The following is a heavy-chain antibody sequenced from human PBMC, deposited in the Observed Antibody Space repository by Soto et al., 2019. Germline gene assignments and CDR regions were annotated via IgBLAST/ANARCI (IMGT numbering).Heavy chain of an antibody. J-gene: IGHJ4*02. D-gene: IGHD3-22*01. CDR3: TTQSRLDSSAIS. CDR1: GFTFSNAW. CDR2: IKSKTDGGTT. Sequence: EVQLVESGGGLVKPGGSLRLSCAASGFTFSNAWMNWVRQAPGKGLEWVGRIKSKTDGGTTDYAAPVKGRFTISRDDSKNTLYLQMNSLKTQDTAVYYCTTQSRLDSSAISWGQGTLVTVSS. V-gene: IGHV3-15*07.